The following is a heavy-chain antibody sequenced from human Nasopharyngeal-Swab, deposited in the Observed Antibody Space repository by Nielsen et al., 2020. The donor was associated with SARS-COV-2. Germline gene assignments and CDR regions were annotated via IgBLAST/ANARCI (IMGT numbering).Heavy chain of an antibody. J-gene: IGHJ6*02. CDR1: EYSFTTYW. CDR3: ARPMGPMGHYYFGMDV. Sequence: AESLKISYNGSEYSFTTYWLGWVHQMPGKGLEWMGIIYPGDSNTRYSTSFQGQVTISVDKYSSTAYLQWSSLKASDTAIYCCARPMGPMGHYYFGMDVWGQGTTVTVSS. CDR2: IYPGDSNT. D-gene: IGHD1-26*01. V-gene: IGHV5-51*07.